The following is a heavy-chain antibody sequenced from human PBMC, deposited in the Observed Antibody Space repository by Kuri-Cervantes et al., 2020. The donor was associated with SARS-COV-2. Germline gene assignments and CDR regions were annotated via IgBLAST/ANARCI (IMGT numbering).Heavy chain of an antibody. Sequence: GESLKISCAASGFTFSSYWMNWVRQAPGKGLEWVASIKQDGSGQYYVDSVKGRFTISRDNAKNSLYLQMNSLRAEDTAVYYCARDDHDWGEGGAFDIWGQGTMVTVSS. D-gene: IGHD7-27*01. V-gene: IGHV3-7*01. CDR3: ARDDHDWGEGGAFDI. J-gene: IGHJ3*02. CDR1: GFTFSSYW. CDR2: IKQDGSGQ.